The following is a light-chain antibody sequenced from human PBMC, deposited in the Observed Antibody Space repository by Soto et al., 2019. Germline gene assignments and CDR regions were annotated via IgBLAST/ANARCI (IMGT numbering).Light chain of an antibody. CDR2: SNN. CDR3: ASWDDSLNGLV. V-gene: IGLV1-44*01. CDR1: SSNIGENI. Sequence: QSVLTQPPSASGTPGQRVTISCSGSSSNIGENIVSWYQHLPGTAPKLLIYSNNQRPSGVPDRISGFKSGTSGSLAISGLQSEDEANYYCASWDDSLNGLVFGRGTKLTVL. J-gene: IGLJ2*01.